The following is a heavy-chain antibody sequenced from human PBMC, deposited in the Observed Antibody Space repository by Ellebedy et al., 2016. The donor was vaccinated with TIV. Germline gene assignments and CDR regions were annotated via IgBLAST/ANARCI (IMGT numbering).Heavy chain of an antibody. V-gene: IGHV3-7*01. CDR2: IKQDGSEK. CDR3: ARDISGWYGTGGVSDY. CDR1: GFTFSSYW. Sequence: GESLKISXAASGFTFSSYWMSWVRQAPGKRLEWVANIKQDGSEKYYVDSVKGRFTISRDNAKNSLYLQMNSLRAEDTAVYYCARDISGWYGTGGVSDYWGQGTLVTVSS. J-gene: IGHJ4*02. D-gene: IGHD6-19*01.